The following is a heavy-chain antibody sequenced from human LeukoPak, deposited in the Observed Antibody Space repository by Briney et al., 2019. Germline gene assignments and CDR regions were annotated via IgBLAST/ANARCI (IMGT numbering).Heavy chain of an antibody. CDR1: GGTFSSYA. J-gene: IGHJ4*02. CDR3: ARSKRGDGYNNYTPHYFDY. D-gene: IGHD5-24*01. CDR2: IIPIFGTT. Sequence: SVKVSCKASGGTFSSYAISLLRQAPGQGLEWMVRIIPIFGTTNYAHKFQDRFTITTDESTSTAYMELSRLRSEDTDVYYCARSKRGDGYNNYTPHYFDYWGQGTLVNVSS. V-gene: IGHV1-69*05.